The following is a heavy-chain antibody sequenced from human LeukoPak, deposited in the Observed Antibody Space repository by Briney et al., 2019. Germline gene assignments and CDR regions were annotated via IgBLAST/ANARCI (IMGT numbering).Heavy chain of an antibody. V-gene: IGHV1-8*01. J-gene: IGHJ4*02. CDR2: MNPNSGNT. CDR3: ARETTIPPYYFDY. Sequence: GASVKVSCKASGYTFTTYDINWVRQATGQGLEWMGWMNPNSGNTGYAQKFQGRVTMTRDTSISTAYMELSSLRSEDTAVYYCARETTIPPYYFDYWGLGTPVMASS. D-gene: IGHD3-9*01. CDR1: GYTFTTYD.